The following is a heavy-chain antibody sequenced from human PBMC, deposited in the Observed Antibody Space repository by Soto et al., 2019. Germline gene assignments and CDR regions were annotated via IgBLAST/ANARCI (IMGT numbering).Heavy chain of an antibody. CDR2: IYYSGST. J-gene: IGHJ3*02. V-gene: IGHV4-59*08. CDR1: GGSISSYY. CDR3: ARRYGSFFDI. Sequence: SETLSLTCTVSGGSISSYYWSWIWQPPGKGLEWIGYIYYSGSTNYNPSLKSRVTISVDTSKNQFSLKLSSVTAADTAVYYCARRYGSFFDIWGQGTMVTVSS. D-gene: IGHD3-10*01.